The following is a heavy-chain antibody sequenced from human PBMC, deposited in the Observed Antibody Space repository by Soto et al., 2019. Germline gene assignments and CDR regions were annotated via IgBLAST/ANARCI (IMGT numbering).Heavy chain of an antibody. CDR3: ARLIVGAIYGGAQRFFDS. V-gene: IGHV4-39*01. CDR2: IYYSGST. D-gene: IGHD1-26*01. J-gene: IGHJ4*02. CDR1: GGSISSSSYY. Sequence: SETLSLTCTVSGGSISSSSYYWGWIRQPPGKGLEWIGSIYYSGSTYYNPSLKSRVTISVDTSKSQFSLKLSSVTAADTAVYYCARLIVGAIYGGAQRFFDSWGQGTLVTVSS.